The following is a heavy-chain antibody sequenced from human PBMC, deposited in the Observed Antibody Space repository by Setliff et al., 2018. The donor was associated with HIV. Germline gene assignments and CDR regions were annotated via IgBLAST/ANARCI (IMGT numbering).Heavy chain of an antibody. D-gene: IGHD5-18*01. CDR2: IDNSGSA. CDR1: GVSITSASYY. CDR3: AREGKTALVPKSFDY. Sequence: SETLSLTCTVSGVSITSASYYWSWIRHSAGKGLEWIGYIDNSGSAFYNPSLKSRLTISRDTSKNQFSLRRKSVTAADTAVYYCAREGKTALVPKSFDYWGQGTLVTVSS. V-gene: IGHV4-31*03. J-gene: IGHJ4*02.